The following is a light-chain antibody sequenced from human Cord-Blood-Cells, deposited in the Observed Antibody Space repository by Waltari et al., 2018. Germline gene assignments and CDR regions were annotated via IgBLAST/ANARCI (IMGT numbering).Light chain of an antibody. CDR1: SRDVGSYNL. V-gene: IGLV2-23*01. CDR2: EGS. J-gene: IGLJ3*02. CDR3: CSYAGSWV. Sequence: QSALTQPASVSGSPGQSTTISCTGTSRDVGSYNLVSWYQPHPGKAPKLMIYEGSRRPSGVSNRFSGSKSGNTASLTISGLQAEDEADYYCCSYAGSWVFGGGTKLTVL.